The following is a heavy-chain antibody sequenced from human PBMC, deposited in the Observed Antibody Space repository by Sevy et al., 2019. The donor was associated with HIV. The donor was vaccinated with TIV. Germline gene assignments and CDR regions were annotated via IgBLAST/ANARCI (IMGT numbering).Heavy chain of an antibody. CDR3: AKCGWYFDY. Sequence: GGSLRLSCAASGFTFSSYAMSWVRQAPGKGLEWVSAISGSGGSTYYADSVKGRFTISRDNSKNTQYLQMNSLRAEETDVYYCAKCGWYFDYWGQGTLVTVSS. CDR1: GFTFSSYA. V-gene: IGHV3-23*01. CDR2: ISGSGGST. J-gene: IGHJ4*02.